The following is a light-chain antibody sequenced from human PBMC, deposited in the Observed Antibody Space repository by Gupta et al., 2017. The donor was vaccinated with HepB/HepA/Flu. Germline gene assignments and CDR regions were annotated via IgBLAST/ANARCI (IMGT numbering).Light chain of an antibody. Sequence: EIVMTQSPVTLSVSPGERATLSCRASQSVSNNVAWYQQKPGQAPRLLIYGASTRDTGIPARFSGSGSGTEFTLIISSRQSEDFAVYYCQQYSDWPPLTFGGGTQVEI. J-gene: IGKJ4*01. CDR1: QSVSNN. CDR3: QQYSDWPPLT. V-gene: IGKV3-15*01. CDR2: GAS.